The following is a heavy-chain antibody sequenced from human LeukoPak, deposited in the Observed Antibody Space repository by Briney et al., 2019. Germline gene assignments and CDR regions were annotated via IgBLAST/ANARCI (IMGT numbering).Heavy chain of an antibody. V-gene: IGHV4-59*02. CDR1: GFTVSTNF. Sequence: GSLRLSCAASGFTVSTNFMTWVRQPPGKGLEWIGSFYYSGSTYYNPSLKSRVTISVDTSKNQFSLKLSSVTAADTAVYYCARGSMVNYFDSSGYYNYWGQGALVTVSS. D-gene: IGHD3-22*01. CDR2: FYYSGST. CDR3: ARGSMVNYFDSSGYYNY. J-gene: IGHJ4*02.